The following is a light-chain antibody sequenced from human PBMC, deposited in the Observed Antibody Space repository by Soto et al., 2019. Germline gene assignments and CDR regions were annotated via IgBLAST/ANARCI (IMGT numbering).Light chain of an antibody. CDR2: AAS. CDR1: QGISTY. J-gene: IGKJ2*01. V-gene: IGKV1-9*01. CDR3: LQLNSYPRS. Sequence: DIQLTQSPSFLSASVGDRVTITCRASQGISTYLAWYQQKPGKAPKLLIYAASTLQSGVPSRVSGSGSGTEFTLTISSLQPEDFATYYCLQLNSYPRSFGQGTRLEIK.